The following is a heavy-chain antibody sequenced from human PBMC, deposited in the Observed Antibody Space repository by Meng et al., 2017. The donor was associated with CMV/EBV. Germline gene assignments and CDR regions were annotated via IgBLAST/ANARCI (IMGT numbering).Heavy chain of an antibody. V-gene: IGHV1-69*12. CDR1: RGHFNTFS. D-gene: IGHD4-11*01. Sequence: QVTHVQSSAEVKVSVSTVKVTCKTFRGHFNTFSISWVRQAPGRGLEWMGGISPVFEPANYPERFQDRVTITADDSTTTAYMELSSLRADDTALYFCARGGDSCYSDYWGQGTLVTVSS. J-gene: IGHJ4*02. CDR3: ARGGDSCYSDY. CDR2: ISPVFEPA.